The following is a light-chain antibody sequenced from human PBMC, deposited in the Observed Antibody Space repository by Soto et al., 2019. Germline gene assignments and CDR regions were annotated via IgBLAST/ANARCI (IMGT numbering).Light chain of an antibody. V-gene: IGLV4-69*01. CDR1: SGHSNYA. J-gene: IGLJ1*01. CDR3: QTLGTGIRV. Sequence: QLVLTQSPSASASLGASVKLTCTLSSGHSNYAIAWHQQQPEKGPRYLMKLNSDGSHRKGDGIPDRFSGSSSGAERYLTISSLQSEDEADYYCQTLGTGIRVFGTGTKLTVL. CDR2: LNSDGSH.